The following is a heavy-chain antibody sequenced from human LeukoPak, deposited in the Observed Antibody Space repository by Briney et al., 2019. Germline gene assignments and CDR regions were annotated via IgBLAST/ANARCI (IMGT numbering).Heavy chain of an antibody. CDR1: GFTFSDSW. V-gene: IGHV3-7*01. CDR2: MNQDGSEK. D-gene: IGHD3-16*01. J-gene: IGHJ6*02. Sequence: GGSLRLSCVGSGFTFSDSWMSWVRQAPGKGLEWVANMNQDGSEKAYVDPVKGRFTISRDNARNSLYLQMGSLRAEDTAVYYCATYTHWVAGDVWGQGTTVTVSS. CDR3: ATYTHWVAGDV.